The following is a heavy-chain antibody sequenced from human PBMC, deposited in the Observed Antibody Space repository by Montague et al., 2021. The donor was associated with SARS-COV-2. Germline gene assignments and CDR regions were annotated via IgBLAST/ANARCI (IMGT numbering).Heavy chain of an antibody. CDR1: GGSFSGYY. Sequence: SETLSLTCAVYGGSFSGYYWSWIRQPPGKGLEWIGEINHSGSTNYNPSLKSRVTISVDTSKNQFSLKLSAVTAADTAVYYCARGGTVTTLYYYYYGVDVWGQGTTVTVSS. CDR3: ARGGTVTTLYYYYYGVDV. V-gene: IGHV4-34*01. J-gene: IGHJ6*02. CDR2: INHSGST. D-gene: IGHD4-17*01.